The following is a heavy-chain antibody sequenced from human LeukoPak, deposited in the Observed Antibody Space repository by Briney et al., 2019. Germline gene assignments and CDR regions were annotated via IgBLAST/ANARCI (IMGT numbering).Heavy chain of an antibody. CDR1: GGSISSSNW. J-gene: IGHJ4*02. D-gene: IGHD3-22*01. V-gene: IGHV4-4*02. Sequence: SETLSLTCAVPGGSISSSNWWSWVRQPPGKGLEWIGEIYHSGSTNYNPSLKSRVTISVDKSKNQFSLKLSSVTAADTAVYYCARGGYYDSSGYPEPLNYWGQGTLVTVSS. CDR2: IYHSGST. CDR3: ARGGYYDSSGYPEPLNY.